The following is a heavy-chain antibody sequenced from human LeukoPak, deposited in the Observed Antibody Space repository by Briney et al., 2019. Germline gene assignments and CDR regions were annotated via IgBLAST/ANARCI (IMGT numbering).Heavy chain of an antibody. V-gene: IGHV4-38-2*01. D-gene: IGHD6-19*01. CDR3: ARHSWPGYSSGWIHPYYFDY. CDR2: IYHSRST. CDR1: GYSISSGYY. Sequence: SETLSLTCAVSGYSISSGYYWGWIRQPPGKGLEWIGSIYHSRSTYYNPSLKSRATISVDTSKNQFSLKLSSVTAADTAVYYCARHSWPGYSSGWIHPYYFDYWGQGTLVTVSS. J-gene: IGHJ4*02.